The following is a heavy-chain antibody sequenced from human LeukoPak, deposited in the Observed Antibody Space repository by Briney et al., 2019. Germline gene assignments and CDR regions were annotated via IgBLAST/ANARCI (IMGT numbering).Heavy chain of an antibody. CDR1: GFTFRSYG. Sequence: AGSLRLSCAASGFTFRSYGMNWVRQAPGKGLEWVSSISSSSSYIYYADSVKGRFTISRDNAKNSLYLQMNSLRAEDTAVYYCARITLRYSSSGDFDYWGQGTLV. CDR3: ARITLRYSSSGDFDY. D-gene: IGHD6-13*01. J-gene: IGHJ4*02. V-gene: IGHV3-21*01. CDR2: ISSSSSYI.